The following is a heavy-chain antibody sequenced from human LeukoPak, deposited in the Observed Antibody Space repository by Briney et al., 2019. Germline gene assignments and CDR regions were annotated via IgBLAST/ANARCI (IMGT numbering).Heavy chain of an antibody. CDR2: ISSNGHST. D-gene: IGHD6-19*01. CDR1: GFTFSSFA. J-gene: IGHJ6*02. Sequence: GGSLRLSCSASGFTFSSFAMHWVRQAPGKGLEYVSAISSNGHSTYYTDSVKGRFTISRDNSKNTVYLQMSSLRAEDTALYYCVKDQGSGQQWPYYYYGVDVWGQGTTVTVSS. CDR3: VKDQGSGQQWPYYYYGVDV. V-gene: IGHV3-64D*09.